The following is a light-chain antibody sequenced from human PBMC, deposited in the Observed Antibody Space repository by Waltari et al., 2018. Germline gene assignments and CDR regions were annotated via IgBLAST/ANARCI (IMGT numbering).Light chain of an antibody. J-gene: IGKJ4*01. CDR2: AAS. Sequence: DIQITQSPSSLSASVGDRVTTTCRASQSISSYLNWYQQKPGKAPKLLIYAASSLQSGVPSRFSGSGSGTDFTLTISSLQPEDFATYYCQQSYSTPRTFGGGTKVEIK. V-gene: IGKV1-39*01. CDR3: QQSYSTPRT. CDR1: QSISSY.